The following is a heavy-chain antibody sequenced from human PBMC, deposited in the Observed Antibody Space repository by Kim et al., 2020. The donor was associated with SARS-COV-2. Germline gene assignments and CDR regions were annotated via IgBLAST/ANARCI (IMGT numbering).Heavy chain of an antibody. J-gene: IGHJ4*02. D-gene: IGHD6-19*01. V-gene: IGHV3-74*01. Sequence: AGSVKGRFTISRDNAKNTVYLQMNSLRAEDTAVYYCARALAVAGTGGYYWGQGTLVTVSS. CDR3: ARALAVAGTGGYY.